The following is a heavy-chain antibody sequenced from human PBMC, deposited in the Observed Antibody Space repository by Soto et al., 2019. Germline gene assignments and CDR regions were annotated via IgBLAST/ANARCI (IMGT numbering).Heavy chain of an antibody. CDR3: ARGAYGSGNGHFAY. V-gene: IGHV6-1*01. CDR2: TYYRSKWYN. J-gene: IGHJ4*02. D-gene: IGHD3-10*01. CDR1: GDSVSSNSAV. Sequence: SQTLSLTCAISGDSVSSNSAVWNWIRQSPSRGLEWLGRTYYRSKWYNDYTVSVKSRITINPDTSKNQFSLQLNSVTPEDTAVYYCARGAYGSGNGHFAYWGRGTLVTVSS.